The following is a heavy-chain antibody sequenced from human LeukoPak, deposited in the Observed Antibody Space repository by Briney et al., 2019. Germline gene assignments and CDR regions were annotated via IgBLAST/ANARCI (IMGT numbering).Heavy chain of an antibody. J-gene: IGHJ4*02. CDR1: GGSISSSDYY. Sequence: SETLSLTCTVSGGSISSSDYYWGWIRQPPGKGLEWIGSIYYSGSTYSNPSLKSRVTISLDTSKNQFSLKLTSVTAADTAMYYCARDQTGVVVSFDSWGQGTLVTVSS. CDR3: ARDQTGVVVSFDS. CDR2: IYYSGST. V-gene: IGHV4-39*07. D-gene: IGHD3-22*01.